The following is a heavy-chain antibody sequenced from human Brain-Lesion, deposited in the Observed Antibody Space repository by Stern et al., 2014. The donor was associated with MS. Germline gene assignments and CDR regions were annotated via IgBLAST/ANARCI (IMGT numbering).Heavy chain of an antibody. D-gene: IGHD5-18*01. CDR3: ARVETPLADFYYYYGMDV. J-gene: IGHJ6*02. CDR1: GFTFSSYT. CDR2: INRGSDHI. V-gene: IGHV3-21*01. Sequence: MQLVQSGGGLVKPGGSLRLSCAASGFTFSSYTMNWVRQAPGKGLEWVSSINRGSDHIYYADSVKGRFTISRDNAKNSLYLQMNSLRAEDTALYYCARVETPLADFYYYYGMDVWGQGTTVTVSS.